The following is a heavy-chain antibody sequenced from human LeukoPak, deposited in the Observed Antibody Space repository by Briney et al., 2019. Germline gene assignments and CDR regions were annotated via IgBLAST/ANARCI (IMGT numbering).Heavy chain of an antibody. D-gene: IGHD3-10*01. Sequence: ASVKVSCKASGYTFTSYDINWVRQATGQGLEWMGWMNPNSGNTGYAQKFQGRVTMTRNTSISTAYMELSSLRSEDTAVYYCAKEFYYGSGSYYPTFDYWGQGTLVTVSS. CDR2: MNPNSGNT. CDR1: GYTFTSYD. V-gene: IGHV1-8*01. CDR3: AKEFYYGSGSYYPTFDY. J-gene: IGHJ4*02.